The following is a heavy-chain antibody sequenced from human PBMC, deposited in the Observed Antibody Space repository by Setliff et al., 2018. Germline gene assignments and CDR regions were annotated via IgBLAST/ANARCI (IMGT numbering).Heavy chain of an antibody. J-gene: IGHJ6*03. D-gene: IGHD5-12*01. Sequence: ASVNVSCKASGYTFTTYAMGWMRQAPGQRLEWMGWINTNTGNPSYAQGFTGRFVFSLDTSVSTAYLQISSLKPEDTAVYYCARASRFGTIRYRGDYYMDVWGKGTTVTVS. V-gene: IGHV7-4-1*02. CDR1: GYTFTTYA. CDR3: ARASRFGTIRYRGDYYMDV. CDR2: INTNTGNP.